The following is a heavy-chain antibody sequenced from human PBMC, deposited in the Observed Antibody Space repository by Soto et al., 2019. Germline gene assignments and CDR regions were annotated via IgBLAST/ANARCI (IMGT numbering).Heavy chain of an antibody. J-gene: IGHJ4*02. Sequence: GGSLRLSCAASGFTFSSYGMHWVRQAPGKGLEWVAVIWYDGSNKYYADSVKGRFTISRDNSKNTLYLQMDSLRAEDTAVYYWAKGGIAVAHLNPLFDYWGQGTLVTVSS. CDR2: IWYDGSNK. CDR1: GFTFSSYG. CDR3: AKGGIAVAHLNPLFDY. V-gene: IGHV3-33*06. D-gene: IGHD6-19*01.